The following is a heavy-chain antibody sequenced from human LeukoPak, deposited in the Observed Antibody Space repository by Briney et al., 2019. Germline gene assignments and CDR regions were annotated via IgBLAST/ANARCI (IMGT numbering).Heavy chain of an antibody. V-gene: IGHV4-4*07. CDR3: ARPRDYYYYMDV. Sequence: SDTLSLTCTVSGPSTSSYYWSWIRQPAGKGLEWIGRIYFSGSTDYNPSLKSRVTMSIETSKNQFSLRLSSVTAADTAVYYCARPRDYYYYMDVWGKGTTVTVSS. J-gene: IGHJ6*03. CDR1: GPSTSSYY. CDR2: IYFSGST.